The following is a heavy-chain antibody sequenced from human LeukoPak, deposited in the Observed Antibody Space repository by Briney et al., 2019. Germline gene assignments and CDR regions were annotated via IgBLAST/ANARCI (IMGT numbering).Heavy chain of an antibody. CDR3: ARHGYGASSYYYYGMDV. D-gene: IGHD4-17*01. CDR1: GDSITSSNYY. CDR2: IYYSGST. J-gene: IGHJ6*02. V-gene: IGHV4-39*01. Sequence: SETLSLTCTVSGDSITSSNYYWGWIRQPPGKGLEWIGTIYYSGSTNYNPSLKRRVTISVDTSKNQFSLKLSSVTAADTAVYYCARHGYGASSYYYYGMDVSGQGTTVTVSS.